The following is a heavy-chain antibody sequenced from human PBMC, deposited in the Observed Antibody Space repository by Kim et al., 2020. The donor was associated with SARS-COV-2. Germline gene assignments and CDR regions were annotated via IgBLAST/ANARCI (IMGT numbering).Heavy chain of an antibody. D-gene: IGHD3-22*01. CDR3: AIVADSSILN. CDR2: II. J-gene: IGHJ4*02. V-gene: IGHV3-11*01. Sequence: IIYPASAVKVRFTISRDNAQNSLYLQMNSLGVDDTAIYYCAIVADSSILNWGQGTLVTVSS.